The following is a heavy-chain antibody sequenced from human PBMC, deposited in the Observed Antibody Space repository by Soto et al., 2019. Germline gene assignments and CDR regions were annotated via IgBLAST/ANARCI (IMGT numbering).Heavy chain of an antibody. V-gene: IGHV1-69*08. CDR2: IIATLDLT. J-gene: IGHJ3*02. D-gene: IGHD2-2*01. CDR1: GGTFNSYT. Sequence: QVQLVQSGPALKKPGSSVRVSCRASGGTFNSYTITWVRQSPVQGLEWLGRIIATLDLTNSAQNFQGRVPITADKSTSTAYMELTSLRSEDTAVYYCATESGDQPAFDNWGQGTVVTVSS. CDR3: ATESGDQPAFDN.